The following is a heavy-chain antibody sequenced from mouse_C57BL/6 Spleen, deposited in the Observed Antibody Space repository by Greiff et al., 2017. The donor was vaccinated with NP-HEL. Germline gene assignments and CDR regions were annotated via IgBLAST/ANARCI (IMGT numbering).Heavy chain of an antibody. J-gene: IGHJ2*01. CDR1: GFTFSSYG. D-gene: IGHD3-2*02. Sequence: EVKVVESGGDLVKPGGSLKLSCAASGFTFSSYGMSWVRQTPDKRLEWVATISSGGSYTYYPDSVKGRFTISRDNAKNTLYLQMSSLKSEDTAMYYCARQGQLRAFDYWGQGTTLTVSS. CDR2: ISSGGSYT. CDR3: ARQGQLRAFDY. V-gene: IGHV5-6*01.